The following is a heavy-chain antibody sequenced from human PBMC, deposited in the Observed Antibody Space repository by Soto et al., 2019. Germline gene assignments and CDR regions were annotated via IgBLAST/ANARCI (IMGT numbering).Heavy chain of an antibody. CDR3: ARATVGGGYSGYDGWVDY. CDR1: GGTFSSYT. Sequence: GASVKVSCKASGGTFSSYTISWVRQAPGQGLEWMGRIIPILGIANYAQKFQGRVTITADKSTSTAYMELSSLRSEDTAVYYCARATVGGGYSGYDGWVDYWGQGTLVTVSS. CDR2: IIPILGIA. J-gene: IGHJ4*02. V-gene: IGHV1-69*02. D-gene: IGHD5-12*01.